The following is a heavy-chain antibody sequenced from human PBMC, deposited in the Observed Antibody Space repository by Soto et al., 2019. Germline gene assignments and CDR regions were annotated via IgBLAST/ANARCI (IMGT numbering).Heavy chain of an antibody. CDR3: ATTTITSADRGRTRISYYGMDV. J-gene: IGHJ6*02. V-gene: IGHV3-48*02. Sequence: GGSLRLSSGASGFSFNAYAMNWVRQTTGKGLEWLSYISSSSVTIYYADSLRGRLTVSRDNAKSILYLEMNALRDEDTAVYYCATTTITSADRGRTRISYYGMDVWGQGTTVTVS. D-gene: IGHD6-25*01. CDR2: ISSSSVTI. CDR1: GFSFNAYA.